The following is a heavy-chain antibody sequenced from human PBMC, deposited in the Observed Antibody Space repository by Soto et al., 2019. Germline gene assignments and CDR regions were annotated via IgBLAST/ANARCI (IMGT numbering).Heavy chain of an antibody. CDR2: IIPIFGTA. CDR3: ARDLPYYYDSSGYAFDY. V-gene: IGHV1-69*01. CDR1: EYTFTGYY. J-gene: IGHJ4*02. D-gene: IGHD3-22*01. Sequence: QVQLVQSGAEVTKPGASVKVSCKTSEYTFTGYYLHWVRQVPGQGLEWMGGIIPIFGTANYAQKFQGRVTITADESTSTAYMELSSLRSEDTAVYYCARDLPYYYDSSGYAFDYWGQGTLVTVSS.